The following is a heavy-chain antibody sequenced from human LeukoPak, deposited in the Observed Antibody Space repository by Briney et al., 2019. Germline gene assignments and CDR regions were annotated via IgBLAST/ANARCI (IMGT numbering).Heavy chain of an antibody. D-gene: IGHD3-16*02. V-gene: IGHV4-59*13. CDR3: ARSLITFGGVIVNFDF. J-gene: IGHJ4*02. CDR1: GDSMNNYY. CDR2: TSYSGST. Sequence: PSETLSLTCTVSGDSMNNYYWSWIRQPPGKGLEWIEYTSYSGSTKYSPSLKSRLTISVDTSKNQFSLKLSSVTAADTAVYYCARSLITFGGVIVNFDFWGQGILVTVSS.